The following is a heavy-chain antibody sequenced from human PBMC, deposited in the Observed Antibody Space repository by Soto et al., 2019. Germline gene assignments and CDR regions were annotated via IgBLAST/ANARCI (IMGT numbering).Heavy chain of an antibody. V-gene: IGHV4-59*01. J-gene: IGHJ4*02. Sequence: LSLTCTVSGGSISSYYWSWIRQPPGKGLEWIGYIYYSGSTNYNPSLKSRVTISVDTSKNQFSLKLSSVTAADTAVYYCARDRGSSGFDYWGQGTLVTVSS. CDR1: GGSISSYY. CDR2: IYYSGST. D-gene: IGHD3-22*01. CDR3: ARDRGSSGFDY.